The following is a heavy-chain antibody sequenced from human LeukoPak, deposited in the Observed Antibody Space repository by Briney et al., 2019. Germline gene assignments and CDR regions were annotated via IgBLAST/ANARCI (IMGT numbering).Heavy chain of an antibody. CDR1: GGSISSYY. Sequence: SGTLSLTCTVSGGSISSYYWSWIRQPAGKGLEWIGYIYYSGSTNYKPSLKSRVTISVDTSKNQFSLKLSSVTAADTAVYYCARRWGFGELSVYNWFDPWGQGTLVTVSS. D-gene: IGHD3-10*01. CDR2: IYYSGST. V-gene: IGHV4-59*12. CDR3: ARRWGFGELSVYNWFDP. J-gene: IGHJ5*02.